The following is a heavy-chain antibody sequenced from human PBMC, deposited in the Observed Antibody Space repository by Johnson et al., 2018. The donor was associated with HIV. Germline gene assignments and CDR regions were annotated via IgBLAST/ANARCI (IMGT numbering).Heavy chain of an antibody. J-gene: IGHJ3*02. V-gene: IGHV3-66*01. CDR1: GFTVSSNY. Sequence: VQLVESGGGLVQPGGSLRLSCAASGFTVSSNYMSWVRQAPGKGLEWVSVIYSGGSTYYADSVQGRFTIPRDNSKNTLYLQMNSLRAEDTAVYYCAREVAIGHSYGYLIGAFDIWGQGTMVTVSS. CDR2: IYSGGST. CDR3: AREVAIGHSYGYLIGAFDI. D-gene: IGHD5-18*01.